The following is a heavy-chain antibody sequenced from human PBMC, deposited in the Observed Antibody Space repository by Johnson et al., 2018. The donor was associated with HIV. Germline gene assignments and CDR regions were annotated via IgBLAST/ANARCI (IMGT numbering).Heavy chain of an antibody. J-gene: IGHJ3*02. CDR2: IAASGDST. CDR1: GFTFSSYA. CDR3: VNWAYYYGSGYAFDI. V-gene: IGHV3-23*04. D-gene: IGHD3-10*01. Sequence: QLVESGGGLVQPGGSLRLSCAASGFTFSSYAMHWVRQAPGKGLEWVSLIAASGDSTYYADSVRGRFTISRDNSKNTLYLQMNSLRAEDTAVYYCVNWAYYYGSGYAFDIWGQGTMVTVSS.